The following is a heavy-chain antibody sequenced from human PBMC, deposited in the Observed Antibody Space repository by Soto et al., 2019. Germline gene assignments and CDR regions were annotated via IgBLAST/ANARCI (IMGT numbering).Heavy chain of an antibody. D-gene: IGHD2-21*02. V-gene: IGHV3-48*02. CDR2: ITSSSSTI. CDR3: ARGRVGTAYFDY. CDR1: GFTFSSNS. Sequence: VGSLRLSCAASGFTFSSNSMNWVRQAPGKGLEWISYITSSSSTIYYADSVKGRFTISRDNAKNSVYLQMNSLRDEDTAVYYCARGRVGTAYFDYWGQGALVTVSS. J-gene: IGHJ4*02.